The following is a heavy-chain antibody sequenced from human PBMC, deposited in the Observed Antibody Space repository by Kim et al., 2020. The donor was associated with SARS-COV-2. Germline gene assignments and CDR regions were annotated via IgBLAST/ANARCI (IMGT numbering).Heavy chain of an antibody. CDR1: GGSISSSSYY. J-gene: IGHJ4*02. D-gene: IGHD2-2*02. Sequence: SETLSLTCTVSGGSISSSSYYWGWIRQPPGKGLEWIGSIYYSGSTYYNQSLKSRVTISVDTSKNQFSLKLSSVTAADTAVYYCARHRSEVPAAIGYFDYWGQGTLVTVSS. CDR3: ARHRSEVPAAIGYFDY. CDR2: IYYSGST. V-gene: IGHV4-39*01.